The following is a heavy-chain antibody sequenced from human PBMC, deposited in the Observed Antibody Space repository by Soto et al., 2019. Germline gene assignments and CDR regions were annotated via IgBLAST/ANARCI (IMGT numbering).Heavy chain of an antibody. CDR1: GFTFSSYW. J-gene: IGHJ4*02. D-gene: IGHD2-21*01. Sequence: GGSLRLSCVGSGFTFSSYWMMWVRQAPGKGLEWVANIKQDGGEKYYVESVKGRFTISRDNTKNSLYLQMNSLRVEDTAVYYCVRPFVLQCGADCYPGFWGQGTLVTVSS. V-gene: IGHV3-7*01. CDR3: VRPFVLQCGADCYPGF. CDR2: IKQDGGEK.